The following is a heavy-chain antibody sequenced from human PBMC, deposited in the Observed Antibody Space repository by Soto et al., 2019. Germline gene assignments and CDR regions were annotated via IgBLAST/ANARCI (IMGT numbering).Heavy chain of an antibody. V-gene: IGHV3-74*03. CDR3: IRGRGGWNTVDV. CDR2: INIDGSSI. D-gene: IGHD6-19*01. CDR1: GFTVSSYW. J-gene: IGHJ6*02. Sequence: EEQLVESGGGLVQPGGSLRLSCTASGFTVSSYWTHWVRQAPGKGLEWVSRINIDGSSITYPDSMKGRFTMSRDNAKNKLYLQMNSLRADDTAVCYCIRGRGGWNTVDVWGQGTTVIVS.